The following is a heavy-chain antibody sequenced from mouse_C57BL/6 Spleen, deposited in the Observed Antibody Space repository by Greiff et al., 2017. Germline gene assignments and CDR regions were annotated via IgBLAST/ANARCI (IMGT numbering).Heavy chain of an antibody. CDR1: GYSITSGYY. J-gene: IGHJ1*03. Sequence: EVKLQESGPGLVKPSQSLSLTCSVTGYSITSGYYWNWIRQFPGNKLEWMGYISYDGSNNYNPSLKNLISITRDTSKNQFFLKLNSVTTEDTATYYCAREVYGSRRYFDVWGTGTTVTVSS. CDR2: ISYDGSN. CDR3: AREVYGSRRYFDV. D-gene: IGHD1-1*01. V-gene: IGHV3-6*01.